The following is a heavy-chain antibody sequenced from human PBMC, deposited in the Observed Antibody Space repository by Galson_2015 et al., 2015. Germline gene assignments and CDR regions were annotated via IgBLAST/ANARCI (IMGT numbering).Heavy chain of an antibody. CDR2: IVVGSGNT. CDR3: AAPRHFPYYDFWSGHGVDYYYYMDV. J-gene: IGHJ6*03. CDR1: GFTFTSSA. V-gene: IGHV1-58*01. Sequence: SVKVSCKASGFTFTSSAVQWVRQARGQRLEWIGWIVVGSGNTNYAQKFQERVTITRDMSTSTAYMELSSLRSEDTAVYYCAAPRHFPYYDFWSGHGVDYYYYMDVWGKGTTVTVSS. D-gene: IGHD3-3*01.